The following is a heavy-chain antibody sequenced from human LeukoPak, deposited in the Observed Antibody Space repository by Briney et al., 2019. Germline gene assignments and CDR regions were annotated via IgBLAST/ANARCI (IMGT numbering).Heavy chain of an antibody. Sequence: ASVKVSCKASGYSFTDYYIHWVRQAPGQGLEWMGIINPSGGSTSYAQKFQGRVTMTRDTSTSTVYMELSSLRSEDTAVYYCARAPNSGYDSSFDYWGQGTLVTVSS. V-gene: IGHV1-46*01. CDR1: GYSFTDYY. D-gene: IGHD5-12*01. J-gene: IGHJ4*02. CDR3: ARAPNSGYDSSFDY. CDR2: INPSGGST.